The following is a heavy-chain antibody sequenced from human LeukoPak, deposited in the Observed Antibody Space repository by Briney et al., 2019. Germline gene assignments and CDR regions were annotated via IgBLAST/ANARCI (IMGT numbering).Heavy chain of an antibody. Sequence: SETLSLTCAVYGGSFSGYYWSWIRRPPGKGLEWIGEINHSGSTNYNPSLKSRVTISVDTCKNQFSLKLSSVTAADTAVYYCARCGWVPPIVVVPSYYYMDVWGKGTTVTVSS. V-gene: IGHV4-34*01. CDR2: INHSGST. CDR3: ARCGWVPPIVVVPSYYYMDV. D-gene: IGHD2-2*01. CDR1: GGSFSGYY. J-gene: IGHJ6*03.